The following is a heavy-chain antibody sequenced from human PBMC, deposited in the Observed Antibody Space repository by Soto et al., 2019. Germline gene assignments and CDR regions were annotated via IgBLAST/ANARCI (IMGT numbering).Heavy chain of an antibody. V-gene: IGHV1-69*13. Sequence: SVKVSCKASGGTFSSYAISWVRQAPGQGLEWMGGIIPIFGTANYAQKFQGRVTITADESTSTAYMELSSLRSEDTAVYYCARACEDYYYSSGYCDDYWGQGTLVTVSS. CDR1: GGTFSSYA. CDR3: ARACEDYYYSSGYCDDY. J-gene: IGHJ4*02. CDR2: IIPIFGTA. D-gene: IGHD3-22*01.